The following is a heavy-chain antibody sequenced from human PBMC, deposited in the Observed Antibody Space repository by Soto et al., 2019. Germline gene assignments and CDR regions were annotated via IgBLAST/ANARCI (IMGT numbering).Heavy chain of an antibody. Sequence: SETLSLTCAVSGGSISSGGYSWSWIRQPPGKGLEWIGYIYHTGTTYYNPSLKSRVTISVDRSRNQFSLKLSSVTAADTAVYYCARAHYGDYGYGMDVWGQGTTVTVSS. D-gene: IGHD4-17*01. CDR1: GGSISSGGYS. CDR2: IYHTGTT. CDR3: ARAHYGDYGYGMDV. V-gene: IGHV4-30-2*01. J-gene: IGHJ6*02.